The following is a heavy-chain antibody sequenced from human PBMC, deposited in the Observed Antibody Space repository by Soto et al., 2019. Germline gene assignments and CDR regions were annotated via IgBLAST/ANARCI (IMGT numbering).Heavy chain of an antibody. D-gene: IGHD3-16*01. Sequence: EVQLLESGGGLVQPGGSLRLSCAASGFTFSSYAMSWVRQAPGKGLEWVSAISGSGGSTYYADSVKGRFTISRDNSKNTLYLQMNSLRAEDTAVYYCARDLRASGGFVGDAFDIWGQGTMVTVSS. CDR2: ISGSGGST. CDR1: GFTFSSYA. CDR3: ARDLRASGGFVGDAFDI. V-gene: IGHV3-23*01. J-gene: IGHJ3*02.